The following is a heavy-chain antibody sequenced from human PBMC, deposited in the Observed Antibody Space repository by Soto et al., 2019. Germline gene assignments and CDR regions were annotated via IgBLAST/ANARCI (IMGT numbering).Heavy chain of an antibody. CDR2: ISYDGSNK. CDR1: GFTFSSYG. V-gene: IGHV3-30*18. Sequence: QVQLVESGGGVVQPGRSLRLSCAASGFTFSSYGMHWFRQAPGKGLEWVAVISYDGSNKYYADSVKGRFTISRDKSKNTLYLQMNSLRAEDSGVYYCAKEVWSGPMDVWGQGTTVTASS. D-gene: IGHD3-3*01. J-gene: IGHJ6*02. CDR3: AKEVWSGPMDV.